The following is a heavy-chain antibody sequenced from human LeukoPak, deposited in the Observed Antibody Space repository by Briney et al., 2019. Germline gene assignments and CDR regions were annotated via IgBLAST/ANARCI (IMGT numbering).Heavy chain of an antibody. V-gene: IGHV3-21*01. J-gene: IGHJ4*02. Sequence: PGGSLRLSCTAPGFTFSSYSMNWVRQAPGKGLEWVSSISSSSSYIYYADSVKGRFTISRDNTKNSLYLQMNRLRAEDTAVYYCARDKRLVSGGTLDYWGQGTLVTVFS. CDR2: ISSSSSYI. CDR1: GFTFSSYS. CDR3: ARDKRLVSGGTLDY. D-gene: IGHD2-15*01.